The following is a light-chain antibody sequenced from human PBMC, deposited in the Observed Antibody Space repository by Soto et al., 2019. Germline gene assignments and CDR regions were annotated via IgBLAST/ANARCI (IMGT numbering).Light chain of an antibody. CDR3: QQANSFPIS. J-gene: IGKJ5*01. CDR1: QGVSTY. CDR2: GAS. V-gene: IGKV1-9*01. Sequence: DIQMTQSPSSLSASVGDRVTMTCRASQGVSTYLAWYQQKPGKAPKLLIYGASTLQSGVPSRFSGSGSGTDFTLTISNLQPEDFATYYCQQANSFPISFGQGTRLEIK.